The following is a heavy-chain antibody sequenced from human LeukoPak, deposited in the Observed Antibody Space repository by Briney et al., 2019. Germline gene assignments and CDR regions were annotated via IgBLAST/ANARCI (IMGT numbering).Heavy chain of an antibody. J-gene: IGHJ3*02. CDR1: RGSLSGSY. V-gene: IGHV4-4*07. CDR3: AKLLLPASKGAFII. CDR2: INFSGTT. Sequence: PSETLSLTCSVSRGSLSGSYWSWIRQSAGERPEYIGRINFSGTTNYNPSLRSRVTLSMDTSKNQVSLDLSAVTAADTAVYYCAKLLLPASKGAFIIWGLGTLVTVSS. D-gene: IGHD2-2*01.